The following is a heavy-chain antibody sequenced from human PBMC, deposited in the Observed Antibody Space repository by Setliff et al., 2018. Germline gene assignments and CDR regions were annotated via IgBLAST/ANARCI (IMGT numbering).Heavy chain of an antibody. V-gene: IGHV1-69*05. Sequence: SVKVSCKASGGTFSSYAISWVRQAPGQGLEWMGGIIPIFGTANYAQKFQGRVTITRDTSASTAYMELSSLRSEDTAVYYCARSYPIGYCSGGSCYVLDYWGQGTLVTVSS. CDR1: GGTFSSYA. J-gene: IGHJ4*02. D-gene: IGHD2-15*01. CDR2: IIPIFGTA. CDR3: ARSYPIGYCSGGSCYVLDY.